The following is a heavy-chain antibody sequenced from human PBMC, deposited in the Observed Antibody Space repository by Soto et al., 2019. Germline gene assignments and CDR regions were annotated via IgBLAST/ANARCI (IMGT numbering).Heavy chain of an antibody. J-gene: IGHJ6*02. CDR2: IKKDGSEK. CDR3: AREPAAIGLLLYYGMDV. Sequence: GGSLRLSCAASGFTFSSYWMSWVRQAPGKGLEWVANIKKDGSEKYYVDSVKGRFTISRDNAKNSLYLQMNSLRAEDTAVYYCAREPAAIGLLLYYGMDVWGQGTTVTVSS. D-gene: IGHD2-2*01. CDR1: GFTFSSYW. V-gene: IGHV3-7*05.